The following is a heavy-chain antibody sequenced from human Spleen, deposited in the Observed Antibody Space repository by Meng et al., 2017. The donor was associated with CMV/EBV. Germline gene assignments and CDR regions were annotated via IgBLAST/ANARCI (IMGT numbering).Heavy chain of an antibody. D-gene: IGHD3-10*01. CDR1: ISSSSYY. CDR2: IYYSGST. V-gene: IGHV4-39*01. CDR3: ASSLVLLWFGEFYFDY. J-gene: IGHJ4*02. Sequence: ISSSSYYWGWIRQPPGKGLEWIGSIYYSGSTYSNPSLKSRVTISVDTSKNQFSLKLSSVTAADTAVYYCASSLVLLWFGEFYFDYWGQGTLVTVSS.